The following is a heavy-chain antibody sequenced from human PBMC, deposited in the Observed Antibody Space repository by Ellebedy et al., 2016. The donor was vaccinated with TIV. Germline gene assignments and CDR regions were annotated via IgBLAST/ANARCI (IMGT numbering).Heavy chain of an antibody. J-gene: IGHJ4*02. CDR1: GFSFSTYW. Sequence: GESLKISCAASGFSFSTYWMHWVRQAPGKGLVWVSRINSDGSSTSYADSVKGRFTISRDNAKNTLYLQMNSLRVEDTAVYYCSRHTDYALDYWGQGALVTVSS. CDR2: INSDGSST. D-gene: IGHD4-17*01. V-gene: IGHV3-74*01. CDR3: SRHTDYALDY.